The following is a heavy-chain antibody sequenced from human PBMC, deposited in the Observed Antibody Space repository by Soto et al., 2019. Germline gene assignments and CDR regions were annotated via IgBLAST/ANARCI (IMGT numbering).Heavy chain of an antibody. Sequence: QAQLVQSGAEVKKPGASVRISCRTSGYTFTSYAITWLRHAPGQRLEWMGWINGGNGDTKYSQKFQDRLSITRDTSATTVSLGLSSLTSEDTAIYYCARGPLSLYSADFRWGQGTLVTVSS. J-gene: IGHJ4*02. CDR2: INGGNGDT. V-gene: IGHV1-3*01. CDR3: ARGPLSLYSADFR. D-gene: IGHD1-26*01. CDR1: GYTFTSYA.